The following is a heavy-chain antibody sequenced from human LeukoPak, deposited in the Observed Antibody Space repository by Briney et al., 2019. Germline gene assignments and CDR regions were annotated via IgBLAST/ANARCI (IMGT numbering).Heavy chain of an antibody. V-gene: IGHV4-59*01. CDR2: IYYSGST. CDR1: GGSISSYY. J-gene: IGHJ4*02. Sequence: SETLSFTCTVSGGSISSYYWSWIRQPPGKGLEWIGYIYYSGSTNYNPSLKSRVTISVDTSKNQFSLKLSSVTAADTAVYYCARVDRGFLAFDYWGQGTLVTVSS. D-gene: IGHD2-2*03. CDR3: ARVDRGFLAFDY.